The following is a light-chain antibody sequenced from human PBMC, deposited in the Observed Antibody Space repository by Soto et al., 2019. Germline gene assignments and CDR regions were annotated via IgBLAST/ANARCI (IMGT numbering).Light chain of an antibody. V-gene: IGKV3D-15*01. CDR3: QRYNNWPLT. CDR1: QSVSNN. J-gene: IGKJ4*01. CDR2: GAS. Sequence: EIVWTQSPGTLSLSPGERATLSCRSSQSVSNNYLAWYQQKPGQAPRLLIYGASNRATGIPDRFSGSGSGTEFTLTINSLQSEDFAVYYCQRYNNWPLTFGGGTKVDI.